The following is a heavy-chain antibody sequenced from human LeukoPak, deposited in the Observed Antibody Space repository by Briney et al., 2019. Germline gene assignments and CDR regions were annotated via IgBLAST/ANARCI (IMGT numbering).Heavy chain of an antibody. Sequence: SETLSLTCTVSGGSISSSSYYWGWIRQPPGKGLEWIGSIYYSGSTNYNPSLKSRVTISVDTSKNQFSLKLSSVTAADTAVYYCASRSSGVFDYWGQGTLVTVSS. D-gene: IGHD6-19*01. CDR1: GGSISSSSYY. CDR2: IYYSGST. CDR3: ASRSSGVFDY. J-gene: IGHJ4*02. V-gene: IGHV4-39*07.